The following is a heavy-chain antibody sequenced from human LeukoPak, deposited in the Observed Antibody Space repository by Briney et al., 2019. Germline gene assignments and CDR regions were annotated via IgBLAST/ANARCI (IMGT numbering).Heavy chain of an antibody. CDR2: IHPEGNEK. CDR1: GFSFTNFW. CDR3: ARGDAFSGDH. V-gene: IGHV3-7*04. Sequence: GGSLRLSCAVSGFSFTNFWMSWVRQAPGRGLEWVANIHPEGNEKYHVESVKGRFTISRDNTKNLLFLQMNDLRVEDTAVYYCARGDAFSGDHWGQGTLVTVSS. J-gene: IGHJ4*02.